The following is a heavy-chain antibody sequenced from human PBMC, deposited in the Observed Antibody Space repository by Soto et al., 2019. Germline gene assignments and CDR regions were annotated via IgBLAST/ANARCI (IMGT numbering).Heavy chain of an antibody. CDR3: AKDGIRKDDY. V-gene: IGHV3-23*01. J-gene: IGHJ4*02. CDR1: GFSITDYA. CDR2: ISDSGTKT. Sequence: GGSLRLSCSASGFSITDYAISWVRQAPGKGLEWVSSISDSGTKTFYGDSVKGRFAISRDTSKNTVYMQMNNLRAEDTALYYCAKDGIRKDDYWGQGTVVTVSS.